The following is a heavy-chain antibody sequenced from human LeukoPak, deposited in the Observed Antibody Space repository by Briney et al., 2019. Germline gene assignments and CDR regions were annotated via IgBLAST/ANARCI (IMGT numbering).Heavy chain of an antibody. CDR2: IYYSGST. CDR1: GGSISSGGYY. J-gene: IGHJ6*03. CDR3: ASADRYSSSSNYYYYYMDV. V-gene: IGHV4-31*03. Sequence: SETLSLTCTVSGGSISSGGYYWSWIRQHPGKGLEWIGYIYYSGSTYYDPSPKSRVTISVDTSKNQFSLKLSSVTAADTAVYYCASADRYSSSSNYYYYYMDVWGKGTTVTVSS. D-gene: IGHD6-6*01.